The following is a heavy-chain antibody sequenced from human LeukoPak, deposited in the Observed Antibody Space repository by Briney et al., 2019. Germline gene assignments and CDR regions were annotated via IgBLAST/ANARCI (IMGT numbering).Heavy chain of an antibody. Sequence: ASVKVSCKASGYTFTSYDINWVRQATGQGLEWMGWMNPSSGNTGYAQKFQGRVTMTRNTSISTAYMEPSSLRSEDTAVYYCARGRIAVAGTAYYFDYWGQGTLVTVSS. CDR3: ARGRIAVAGTAYYFDY. CDR2: MNPSSGNT. J-gene: IGHJ4*02. D-gene: IGHD6-19*01. CDR1: GYTFTSYD. V-gene: IGHV1-8*01.